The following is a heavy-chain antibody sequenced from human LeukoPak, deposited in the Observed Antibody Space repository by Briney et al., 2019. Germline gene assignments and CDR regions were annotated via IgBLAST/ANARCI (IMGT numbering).Heavy chain of an antibody. CDR2: LSGSGIST. J-gene: IGHJ4*02. CDR1: GLFLRYYA. V-gene: IGHV3-23*01. Sequence: PGGTLGLFHATSGLFLRYYAKHWARHDSGGGRECGSGLSGSGISTNYADSVKGRFTISRDSSKNTVYLQMNDLRAEDTAVYYCAKHISGSLTASFDSWGQGTLVTVSS. CDR3: AKHISGSLTASFDS. D-gene: IGHD1-26*01.